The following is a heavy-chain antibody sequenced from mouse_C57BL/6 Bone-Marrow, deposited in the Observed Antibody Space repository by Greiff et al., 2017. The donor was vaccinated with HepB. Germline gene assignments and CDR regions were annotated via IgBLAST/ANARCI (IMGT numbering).Heavy chain of an antibody. D-gene: IGHD2-1*01. V-gene: IGHV7-3*01. CDR2: IRNKANGYTT. Sequence: EVNVVESGGGLVQPGGSLSLSCAASGFTFTDYYMSWVRQPPGKALEWLGFIRNKANGYTTEYSASVKGRFTISRDNSQSILYLQMNALRAEDSATYYCARSYGNLAYWGQGTLVTVSA. J-gene: IGHJ3*01. CDR1: GFTFTDYY. CDR3: ARSYGNLAY.